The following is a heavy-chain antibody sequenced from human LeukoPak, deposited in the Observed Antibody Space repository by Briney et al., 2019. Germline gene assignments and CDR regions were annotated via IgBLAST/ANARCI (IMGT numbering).Heavy chain of an antibody. V-gene: IGHV3-53*01. CDR2: IYSGGST. D-gene: IGHD4-17*01. Sequence: PGGSLRLSCAASGFTFSSYSMNWVRQAPGKGLEWVSVIYSGGSTYYADSVKGRFTISRDNSKNTLYLQMNSLRAEDTAVYYCARDSLLYGDYRMTQDWGQGTLVTVSS. J-gene: IGHJ4*02. CDR3: ARDSLLYGDYRMTQD. CDR1: GFTFSSYS.